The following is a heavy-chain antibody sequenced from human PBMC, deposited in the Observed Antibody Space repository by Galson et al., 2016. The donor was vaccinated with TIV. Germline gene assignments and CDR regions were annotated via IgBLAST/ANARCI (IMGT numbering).Heavy chain of an antibody. CDR3: ARGTDYYGSGSYSY. Sequence: SVKVSCKASGGTFRSYAISWVRQAPGQGLEWMGGIIAIFATSNYAQKFQGRVTITADESTSTAYMELSSLRSEDTAMYYCARGTDYYGSGSYSYWGQGTLVTVSS. V-gene: IGHV1-69*13. CDR1: GGTFRSYA. J-gene: IGHJ4*02. CDR2: IIAIFATS. D-gene: IGHD3-10*01.